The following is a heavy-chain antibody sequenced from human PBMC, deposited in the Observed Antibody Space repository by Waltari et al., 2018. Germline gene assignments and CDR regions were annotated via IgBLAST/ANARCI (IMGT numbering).Heavy chain of an antibody. CDR1: GGTFSSYA. Sequence: QPGSSVKVSCKASGGTFSSYAISWVRQAPGQGLEWMGGITPIFGTANYAQKFQGRVTITADESTSTAYMELSSLRSEDTAVYYCARAYKRAVVTAQGAFDIWGQGTMVTVSS. D-gene: IGHD2-21*02. CDR2: ITPIFGTA. J-gene: IGHJ3*02. V-gene: IGHV1-69*01. CDR3: ARAYKRAVVTAQGAFDI.